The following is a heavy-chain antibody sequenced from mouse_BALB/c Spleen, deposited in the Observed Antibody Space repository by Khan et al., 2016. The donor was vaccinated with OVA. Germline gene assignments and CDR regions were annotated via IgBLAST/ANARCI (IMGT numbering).Heavy chain of an antibody. J-gene: IGHJ1*01. D-gene: IGHD1-1*01. V-gene: IGHV3-5*02. CDR3: ARDYGSLYWYFDV. Sequence: EVKLVESGPGLVKPSQTVSLTCTVTGISITSDNYRWSWIRQFPGNKLEWFGNIYYSGTVTYNPSLTSRTTINRDTSKNQFFLEMNSLTAEDTATYYCARDYGSLYWYFDVWGEGTTVTVSS. CDR1: GISITSDNYR. CDR2: IYYSGTV.